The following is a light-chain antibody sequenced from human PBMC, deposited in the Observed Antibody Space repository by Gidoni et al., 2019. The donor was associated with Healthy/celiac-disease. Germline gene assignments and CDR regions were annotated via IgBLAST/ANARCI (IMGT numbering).Light chain of an antibody. Sequence: SPAMTQVTAAYVPLGQTVRITCQGDSLRSDYASWSQQKPGQAPVLVIYGINNRPSGIPDRFSGSSSENSASLTITGAQAEDDADYYCNSRDSSGNSVVFGGGTKLTVL. V-gene: IGLV3-19*01. CDR3: NSRDSSGNSVV. CDR2: GIN. CDR1: SLRSDY. J-gene: IGLJ2*01.